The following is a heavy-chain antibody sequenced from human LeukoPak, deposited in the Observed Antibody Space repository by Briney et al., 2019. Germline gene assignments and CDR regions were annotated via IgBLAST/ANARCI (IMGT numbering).Heavy chain of an antibody. CDR3: ASPAYSSGWYHY. D-gene: IGHD6-19*01. J-gene: IGHJ4*02. CDR2: INPNSGDT. Sequence: ASVNVSCKASGYTFTAYYMHWVRQAPGQGLEWMGRINPNSGDTNYAQKFQGRVTMTRDTSISTAYMELSSLRSDDTAVYYCASPAYSSGWYHYWGQGTLVTVSS. CDR1: GYTFTAYY. V-gene: IGHV1-2*06.